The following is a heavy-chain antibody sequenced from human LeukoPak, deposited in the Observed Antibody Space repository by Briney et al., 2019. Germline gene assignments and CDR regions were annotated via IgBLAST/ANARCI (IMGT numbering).Heavy chain of an antibody. CDR2: TNDNGRST. Sequence: GGSLRLSCSASGFTFSSYGMHWVRQAPGKGLEYVSTTNDNGRSTYYADSVKGRFTISRDNSKNTLYLQMSSLRPEDTAVYYCVQAWYFDYWGQGTLVTVSS. CDR3: VQAWYFDY. V-gene: IGHV3-64D*06. CDR1: GFTFSSYG. J-gene: IGHJ4*02.